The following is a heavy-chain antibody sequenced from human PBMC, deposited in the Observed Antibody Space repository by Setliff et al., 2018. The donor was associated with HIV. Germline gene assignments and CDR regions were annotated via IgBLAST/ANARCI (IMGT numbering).Heavy chain of an antibody. Sequence: GASVKVSCKAFGYTLAALSIHWVRQAPGKGLEWMGGFDPEDGERINAEKFQGRVTMTADTSTDTAYMALSSLTSEDTAVYYCATDPGRRITFGGVIVNPDYWGQGTLVTVSS. CDR3: ATDPGRRITFGGVIVNPDY. CDR1: GYTLAALS. V-gene: IGHV1-24*01. CDR2: FDPEDGER. J-gene: IGHJ4*02. D-gene: IGHD3-16*02.